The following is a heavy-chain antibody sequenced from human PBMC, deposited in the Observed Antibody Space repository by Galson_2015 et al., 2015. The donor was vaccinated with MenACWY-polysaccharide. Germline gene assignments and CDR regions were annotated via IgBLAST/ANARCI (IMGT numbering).Heavy chain of an antibody. V-gene: IGHV3-66*02. CDR2: ISSGGDT. CDR1: GFTVRSNY. J-gene: IGHJ4*02. D-gene: IGHD1-26*01. CDR3: ARDTTLDY. Sequence: SLRLSCAASGFTVRSNYMSWVRQAPGKGLEWVSVISSGGDTYYADSVKGRFTISRDNSKNTLYLQMNSLRSEDTAVYYCARDTTLDYWGRGTLVTVSS.